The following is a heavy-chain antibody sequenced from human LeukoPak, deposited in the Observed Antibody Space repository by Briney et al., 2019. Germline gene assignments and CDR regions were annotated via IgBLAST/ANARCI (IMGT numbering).Heavy chain of an antibody. CDR2: IYHTGST. J-gene: IGHJ5*02. CDR3: ARLQYCSGTSCYWFDP. D-gene: IGHD2-2*01. Sequence: SETLSLTCDVPGGSISSGLYSWSWIRQPLGKGLEWIGYIYHTGSTYYNPSLKSRVTISVDTSKNQFSLGLSSVTAADTAVYYCARLQYCSGTSCYWFDPWGQGTLVTVSS. CDR1: GGSISSGLYS. V-gene: IGHV4-30-2*01.